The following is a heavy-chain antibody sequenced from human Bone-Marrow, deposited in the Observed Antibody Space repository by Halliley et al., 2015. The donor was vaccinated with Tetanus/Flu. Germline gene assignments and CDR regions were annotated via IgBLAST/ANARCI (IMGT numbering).Heavy chain of an antibody. CDR1: GGSISSGDYY. D-gene: IGHD3-10*01. Sequence: TLSLTCAVSGGSISSGDYYWSWIRQPPGKGLEWIGYIHYSGTTYYNPSLKSRVTISVDTSKNQFSLKLSSGTAADTAAYHCARDRGYGSGSYYFDNWGQGTLVTVSS. CDR3: ARDRGYGSGSYYFDN. CDR2: IHYSGTT. V-gene: IGHV4-30-4*01. J-gene: IGHJ4*02.